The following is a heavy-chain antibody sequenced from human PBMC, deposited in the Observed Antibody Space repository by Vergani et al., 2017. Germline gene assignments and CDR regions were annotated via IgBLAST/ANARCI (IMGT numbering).Heavy chain of an antibody. D-gene: IGHD2-2*01. CDR2: IYYSGST. CDR3: ARIPRGYCSSVICFPFDH. CDR1: GGSISSGDYY. Sequence: QVQLQESGPGLVKPSQTLSLTCTVSGGSISSGDYYWSWIRQHPGKGLEWIGYIYYSGSTYYNPSLKSRLTISVDTSKNQFSLNLNSVTASDTAVYYCARIPRGYCSSVICFPFDHWGQGSLVTVSS. J-gene: IGHJ4*02. V-gene: IGHV4-31*03.